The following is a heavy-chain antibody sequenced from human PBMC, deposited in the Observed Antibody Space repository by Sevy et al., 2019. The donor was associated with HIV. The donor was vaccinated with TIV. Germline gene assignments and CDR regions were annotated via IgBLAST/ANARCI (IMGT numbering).Heavy chain of an antibody. CDR2: ISSSGSTI. J-gene: IGHJ6*02. Sequence: GGSLRLSCAASAFTFSSYEMNWVRQAPGKGLEWVSYISSSGSTIYYADSVKGRFTISRDNAKNSLYLQMNSLRAEDTAVYYCARDGVVVPAAIAEAKYYYYGMDVWGQGTTVTVSS. CDR1: AFTFSSYE. CDR3: ARDGVVVPAAIAEAKYYYYGMDV. D-gene: IGHD2-2*02. V-gene: IGHV3-48*03.